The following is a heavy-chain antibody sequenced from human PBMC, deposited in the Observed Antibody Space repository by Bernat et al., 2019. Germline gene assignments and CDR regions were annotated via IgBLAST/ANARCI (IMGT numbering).Heavy chain of an antibody. J-gene: IGHJ4*02. V-gene: IGHV3-33*01. CDR2: IWYDGSNK. CDR3: ASGPFWSGYHEYYFDY. Sequence: QVQLVESGGGVVQPGRSLRLSCAASGFTFSSNGMHWVRQAPGKGLEGVAVIWYDGSNKYYADSVKGRFTISRDNSKNTLYLQMNSLRAEDTAVYYCASGPFWSGYHEYYFDYWGQGTLVTVSS. D-gene: IGHD3-3*01. CDR1: GFTFSSNG.